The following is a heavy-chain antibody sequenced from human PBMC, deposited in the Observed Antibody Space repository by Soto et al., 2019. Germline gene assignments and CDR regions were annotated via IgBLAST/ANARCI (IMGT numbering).Heavy chain of an antibody. Sequence: GSLRLSCAAXGFTFSSYSMNWVRQAPGKGLEWVSSISSSSSYIYYADSVKGRFTISRDNAKNSLYLQMNSLRAEDTAVYYCARVSSGYSPLYWGQGTLVTVSS. J-gene: IGHJ4*02. CDR2: ISSSSSYI. CDR3: ARVSSGYSPLY. CDR1: GFTFSSYS. V-gene: IGHV3-21*01. D-gene: IGHD3-22*01.